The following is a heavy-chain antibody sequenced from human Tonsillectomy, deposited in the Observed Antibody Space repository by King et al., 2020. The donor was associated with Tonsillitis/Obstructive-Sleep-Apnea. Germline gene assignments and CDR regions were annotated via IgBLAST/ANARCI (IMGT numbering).Heavy chain of an antibody. V-gene: IGHV2-26*01. CDR2: IFSNDEK. Sequence: VTLKESGPVLVKPTETLTLTCTVSGFSLSNARMGVSWIRQPPGKALEWLAHIFSNDEKSYSTSLNTRLTISKDTSKSQVVLTMTNMDPVDTATHYCARMALHYDFWSGYRTWFDPWGQGTLVTVSS. D-gene: IGHD3-3*01. CDR1: GFSLSNARMG. CDR3: ARMALHYDFWSGYRTWFDP. J-gene: IGHJ5*02.